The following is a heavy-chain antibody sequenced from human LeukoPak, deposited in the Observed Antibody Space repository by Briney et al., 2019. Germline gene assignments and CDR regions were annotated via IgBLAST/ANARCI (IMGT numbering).Heavy chain of an antibody. CDR2: INPNSGGT. CDR1: GYTFTGYY. Sequence: ASVKVSCKASGYTFTGYYMHWVRQAPGHRLEWMGWINPNSGGTNYAQKFQGRVTMTRDTSISTAYMELSRLRSDDTAVYYCAGSNWGRSFDYWGQGTLVTVSS. CDR3: AGSNWGRSFDY. D-gene: IGHD7-27*01. J-gene: IGHJ4*02. V-gene: IGHV1-2*02.